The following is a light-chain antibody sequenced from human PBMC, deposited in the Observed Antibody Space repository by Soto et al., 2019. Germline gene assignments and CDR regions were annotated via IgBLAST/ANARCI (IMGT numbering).Light chain of an antibody. CDR3: SLYTGSSYV. J-gene: IGLJ1*01. Sequence: QSALTQTPSVSGSPGQSVTISCTGTSGDVGSYNRVSWYQQPPGTAPRLMIYAVTNRPSGVPDRFSGSKSGNTASLTISGLQAEDEADYYCSLYTGSSYVFGTGTKVTVL. CDR1: SGDVGSYNR. V-gene: IGLV2-18*01. CDR2: AVT.